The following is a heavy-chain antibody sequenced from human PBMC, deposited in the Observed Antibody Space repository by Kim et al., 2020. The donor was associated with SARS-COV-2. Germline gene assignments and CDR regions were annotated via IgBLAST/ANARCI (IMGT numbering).Heavy chain of an antibody. CDR3: AGGRGYNWNYGSLWYVDL. CDR1: GGSFSGYY. CDR2: INHSGST. J-gene: IGHJ2*01. Sequence: SETLSLTCAVYGGSFSGYYWSWIRQPQGKGLEWIGEINHSGSTNYNPSLKSRVTISVDTSKNQFSLKLSSVTAADTAVYYCAGGRGYNWNYGSLWYVDLWGRGTLVTVSS. V-gene: IGHV4-34*01. D-gene: IGHD1-7*01.